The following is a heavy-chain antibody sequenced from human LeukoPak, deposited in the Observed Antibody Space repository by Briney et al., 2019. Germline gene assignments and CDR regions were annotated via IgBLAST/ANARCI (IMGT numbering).Heavy chain of an antibody. D-gene: IGHD6-13*01. V-gene: IGHV4-59*01. J-gene: IGHJ3*02. CDR1: GGSISSYY. CDR2: IYYSGST. Sequence: SETLSLICTVSGGSISSYYWSWIRQPPGKGLEWIGYIYYSGSTNYNPSLKSRVTISVDTSKNQFSLKLSSVTAADTAVYYCARATILPGIAAAAGAEDAFDIWGQGTMVTVSS. CDR3: ARATILPGIAAAAGAEDAFDI.